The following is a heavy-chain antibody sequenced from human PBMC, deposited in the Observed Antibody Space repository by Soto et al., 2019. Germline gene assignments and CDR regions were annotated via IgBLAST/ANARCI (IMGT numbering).Heavy chain of an antibody. CDR2: MNPNSGNT. D-gene: IGHD3-3*01. V-gene: IGHV1-8*01. Sequence: ASVKVSCKASGYTFTSYHINWVRQATGQGLEWMGWMNPNSGNTGYAQKFQGRVTMPRNTSISTAYMELSSLRSEDTAVYYCARGRYDFWSGYLLRGLNYYYGMDVWGQGTTVTVSS. CDR3: ARGRYDFWSGYLLRGLNYYYGMDV. J-gene: IGHJ6*02. CDR1: GYTFTSYH.